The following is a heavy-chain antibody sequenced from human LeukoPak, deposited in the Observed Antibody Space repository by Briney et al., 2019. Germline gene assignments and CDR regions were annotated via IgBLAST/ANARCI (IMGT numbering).Heavy chain of an antibody. J-gene: IGHJ6*03. D-gene: IGHD3-10*01. CDR2: INPSGGST. V-gene: IGHV1-46*03. Sequence: GASVKVSCKASGYTLISYYMHWVRQAPGQGLEWMGIINPSGGSTTYAQKLQGRVTMTRDTSTSTVYMELSSLRSEDTAVYYCARDWLHYSGSNYYYMDVWGKGTTVTVSS. CDR3: ARDWLHYSGSNYYYMDV. CDR1: GYTLISYY.